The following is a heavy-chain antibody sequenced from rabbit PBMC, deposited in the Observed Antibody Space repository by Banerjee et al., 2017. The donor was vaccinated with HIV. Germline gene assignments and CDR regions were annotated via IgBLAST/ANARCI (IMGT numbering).Heavy chain of an antibody. CDR3: ATGDGGDGYASRWNL. D-gene: IGHD6-1*01. V-gene: IGHV1S40*01. CDR1: GFDFSSYG. Sequence: QSLEESGGGLVQPGGSLKLSCKASGFDFSSYGVSWVRQAPGKGLEWIGYIDPVFGSTYYASWAIGRFTISKTSSTTVTLQMTSLTAADTATYFCATGDGGDGYASRWNLWGQGTLVTVS. CDR2: IDPVFGST. J-gene: IGHJ4*01.